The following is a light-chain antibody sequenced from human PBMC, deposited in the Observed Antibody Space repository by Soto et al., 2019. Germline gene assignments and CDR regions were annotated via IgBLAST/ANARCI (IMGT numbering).Light chain of an antibody. CDR2: YDS. J-gene: IGLJ2*01. CDR1: NVGSRS. CDR3: QVWEATGDQVV. V-gene: IGLV3-21*01. Sequence: SYELTQPPSVSVAPGETARISCGGNNVGSRSVHWYPQKPGQAPFLVIYYDSDRPSGIPERFSGSNSGNTATLIISRVEDGDEADYYCQVWEATGDQVVFGGGTKLTVL.